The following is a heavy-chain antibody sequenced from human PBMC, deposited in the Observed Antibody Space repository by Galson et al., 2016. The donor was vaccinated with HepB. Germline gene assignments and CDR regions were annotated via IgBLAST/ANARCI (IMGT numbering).Heavy chain of an antibody. CDR3: ARLDIVVDY. CDR2: ISETGAST. CDR1: GFTFNTYA. J-gene: IGHJ4*02. Sequence: SLRLSCAASGFTFNTYAMSWVRRAPGKGLEWVSAISETGASTYYADSVKGRFTISRDNSKNTMYLQMNSLRADDTAVYYCARLDIVVDYWGQGTLVTVSS. V-gene: IGHV3-23*01. D-gene: IGHD2-2*01.